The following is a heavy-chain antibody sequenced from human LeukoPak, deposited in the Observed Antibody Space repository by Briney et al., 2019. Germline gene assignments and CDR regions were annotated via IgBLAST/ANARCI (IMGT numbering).Heavy chain of an antibody. CDR3: ARDQPYYDSSGWNY. Sequence: GGSLRLSCAASGFTFSGSAMHWVRQASGKGLEWVGRIRSKANSYATAYAASVKGRFTISRDNAKNSLYLQMNSLRAEDTAVYYCARDQPYYDSSGWNYWGQGTLVTVSS. CDR1: GFTFSGSA. V-gene: IGHV3-73*01. D-gene: IGHD3-22*01. CDR2: IRSKANSYAT. J-gene: IGHJ4*02.